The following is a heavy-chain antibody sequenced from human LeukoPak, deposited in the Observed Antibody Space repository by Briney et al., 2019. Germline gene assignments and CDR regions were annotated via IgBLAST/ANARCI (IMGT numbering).Heavy chain of an antibody. CDR1: GGSFSGYY. V-gene: IGHV4-34*01. CDR2: INHSGST. J-gene: IGHJ3*02. CDR3: ARYNGRITMVRGVKKPGAFDI. D-gene: IGHD3-10*01. Sequence: SETLSLTCAVYGGSFSGYYWSWIRQPPGKGLEWIGEINHSGSTNYNPSLKSRVTISVDTSKNQFSLKLSSVTAADTAVYYCARYNGRITMVRGVKKPGAFDIWGQGTMVTVSS.